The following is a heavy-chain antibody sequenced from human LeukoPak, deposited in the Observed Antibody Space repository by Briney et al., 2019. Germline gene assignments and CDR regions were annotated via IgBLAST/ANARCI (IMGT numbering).Heavy chain of an antibody. J-gene: IGHJ4*02. D-gene: IGHD1-26*01. CDR3: ARLRGWGVGATPTDY. V-gene: IGHV4-39*01. CDR1: GGSISSSSYS. CDR2: ISFSGST. Sequence: SETLSLTCTVSGGSISSSSYSWGWIRQPPGKGLEWIGNISFSGSTSYNPSLKSRVTISVDTSKNQLSLKLSSVTAADTAVYYCARLRGWGVGATPTDYWGQGTLVTVSS.